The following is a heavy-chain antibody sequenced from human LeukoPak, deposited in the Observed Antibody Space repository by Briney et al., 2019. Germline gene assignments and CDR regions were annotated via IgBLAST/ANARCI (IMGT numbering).Heavy chain of an antibody. CDR2: ISAYNGNT. D-gene: IGHD3-10*01. CDR3: ARCDPALGAYGSGSYYNVRDWYFDL. J-gene: IGHJ2*01. CDR1: GYTFTSYG. Sequence: GASVKVSCKASGYTFTSYGISWVRQAPGQGLEWMGWISAYNGNTNYAQKLQGRVTMTTDTSTSTAYMELRSLRSDDAAVYYCARCDPALGAYGSGSYYNVRDWYFDLWGRGTLVTVSS. V-gene: IGHV1-18*01.